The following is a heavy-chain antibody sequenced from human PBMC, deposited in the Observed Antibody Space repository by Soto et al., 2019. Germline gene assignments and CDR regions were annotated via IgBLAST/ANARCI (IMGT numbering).Heavy chain of an antibody. J-gene: IGHJ6*02. CDR3: ARRMGPYYYYGMDV. D-gene: IGHD2-15*01. CDR1: GFTFSSYW. V-gene: IGHV3-7*04. CDR2: IKQDGSEK. Sequence: GGSLRLSCAASGFTFSSYWMSWVRQAPGRGLEWVANIKQDGSEKYYVDSVKGRFTISRDNAKNSLYLQMNSLRAEDTAVYYCARRMGPYYYYGMDVWGQGTTVTVSS.